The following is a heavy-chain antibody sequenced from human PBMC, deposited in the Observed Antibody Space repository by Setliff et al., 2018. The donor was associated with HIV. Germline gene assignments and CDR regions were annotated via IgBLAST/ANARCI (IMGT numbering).Heavy chain of an antibody. CDR2: ISYSGST. Sequence: LSLTCAVYGGSFSDYSWSWIRQPPGKGLEWIGEISYSGSTNYNPSLKSRVTISIDTSKNQFSPRLTSVTAADTAVYYCAKSPGFSGYGGSGWGQGTLVTVSS. D-gene: IGHD5-12*01. J-gene: IGHJ4*02. V-gene: IGHV4-34*01. CDR1: GGSFSDYS. CDR3: AKSPGFSGYGGSG.